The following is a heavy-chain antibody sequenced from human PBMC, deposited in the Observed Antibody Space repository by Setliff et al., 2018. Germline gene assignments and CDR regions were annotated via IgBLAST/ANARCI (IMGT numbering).Heavy chain of an antibody. CDR2: IDHGGGS. J-gene: IGHJ6*03. V-gene: IGHV4-34*01. D-gene: IGHD3-10*01. CDR3: ARTINFLGSGTWGYMDV. CDR1: GGTLTDYF. Sequence: SETLSLTCTVSGGTLTDYFWSWVRQPPGKRLEWIGDIDHGGGSSYNPSLQSRVTLSLDTSGNEFSLRLTSVTAADTAVYFCARTINFLGSGTWGYMDVWGKGTTVTAP.